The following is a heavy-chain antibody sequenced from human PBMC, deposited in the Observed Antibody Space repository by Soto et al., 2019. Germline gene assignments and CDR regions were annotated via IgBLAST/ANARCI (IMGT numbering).Heavy chain of an antibody. Sequence: QVQLQESGPGLVKPSQTLSLTCTVSGGSISSGGYYWGWNRQHPGKGMEWIGYIYYSGSTYSNPSLKRRATISVDTSKNQFSLNVSYVTAADTAVYYGARAELYGSGSYYFDYWGQGTLVTVSS. CDR1: GGSISSGGYY. CDR3: ARAELYGSGSYYFDY. V-gene: IGHV4-31*03. D-gene: IGHD3-10*01. CDR2: IYYSGST. J-gene: IGHJ4*02.